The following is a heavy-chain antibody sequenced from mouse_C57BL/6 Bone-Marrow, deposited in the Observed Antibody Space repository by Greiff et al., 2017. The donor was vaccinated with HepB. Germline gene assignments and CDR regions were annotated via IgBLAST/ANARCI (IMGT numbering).Heavy chain of an antibody. CDR3: ARSPPWVVATDYWYFDV. J-gene: IGHJ1*03. V-gene: IGHV1-69*01. CDR1: GYTFTSYW. D-gene: IGHD1-1*01. Sequence: QVQLQQPGAELVMPGASVKLSCKASGYTFTSYWMHWVKQRPGQGLEWIGEIDPSDSYTNYNQKFKGKSTLTVEKSSSTAYMQLSSLTSEDSAVYYCARSPPWVVATDYWYFDVWGTGTTVTVSS. CDR2: IDPSDSYT.